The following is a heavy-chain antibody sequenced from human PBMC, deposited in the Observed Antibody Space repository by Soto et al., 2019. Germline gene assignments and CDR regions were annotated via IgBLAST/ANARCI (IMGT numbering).Heavy chain of an antibody. CDR1: GGTFSSYA. Sequence: SVKVSCKASGGTFSSYAISWVRQAPGQGLEWMGGIIPIFGTANYAQKFQGRVTITADESTSTAYMELSSLRSEDTAVYYCARVTAMVPYYYYGMDVWGQGTTVTVSS. CDR3: ARVTAMVPYYYYGMDV. J-gene: IGHJ6*02. D-gene: IGHD5-18*01. V-gene: IGHV1-69*13. CDR2: IIPIFGTA.